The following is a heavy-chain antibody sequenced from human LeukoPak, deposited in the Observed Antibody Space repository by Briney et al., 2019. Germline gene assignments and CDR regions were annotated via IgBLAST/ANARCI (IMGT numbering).Heavy chain of an antibody. CDR2: IYPGDPDT. CDR1: GYSFTSYW. D-gene: IGHD6-19*01. CDR3: ARHFAAVAGAFDI. Sequence: GESLKISCKGSGYSFTSYWIGWVRQMPGKGLEWMGIIYPGDPDTRYSPSFQGQVTISADKSISTAYLQWSSLKASDTAMYYCARHFAAVAGAFDIWGQGTMVTVSS. V-gene: IGHV5-51*01. J-gene: IGHJ3*02.